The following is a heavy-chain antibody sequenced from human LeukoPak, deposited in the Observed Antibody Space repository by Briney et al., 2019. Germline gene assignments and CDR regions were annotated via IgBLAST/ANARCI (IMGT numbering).Heavy chain of an antibody. V-gene: IGHV4-39*01. CDR2: IYHSGST. CDR3: VTNGTVTVAGTKFNYFDY. J-gene: IGHJ4*02. D-gene: IGHD6-19*01. Sequence: SETLSLTCTVSGGSIRMSTYHWGWIRQPPGKGLEWIGSIYHSGSTHYNPSLRSRVTMSVDTSKNQFTLKVTAVTAADTAVYYCVTNGTVTVAGTKFNYFDYWGQGALVTDSS. CDR1: GGSIRMSTYH.